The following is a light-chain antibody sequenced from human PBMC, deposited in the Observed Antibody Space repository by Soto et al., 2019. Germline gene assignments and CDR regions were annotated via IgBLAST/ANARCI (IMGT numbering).Light chain of an antibody. CDR3: QQRSNWLT. J-gene: IGKJ4*01. Sequence: EIVLTQSPATLSLSPGERATLSCRASQSVRSYLAWYQQKPGQAPRLLIYDASNRATGIPARFSGSGSGTDFTLTISSLELEDFAVYYCQQRSNWLTFGGGTKVEIK. V-gene: IGKV3-11*01. CDR1: QSVRSY. CDR2: DAS.